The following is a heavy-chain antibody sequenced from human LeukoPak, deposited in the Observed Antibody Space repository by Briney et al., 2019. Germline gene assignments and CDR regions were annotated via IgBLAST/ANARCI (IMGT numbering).Heavy chain of an antibody. Sequence: GRSLRLSCAASGFTFSSYGMHWVRQAPGKGLEWVAVISYDGSNKYYADSVKGRFTISRDNSKNTLYLQMNSLRAEDTAVYYCAKDLGGQSHIVVVTATHDAFDIWGQGTMVTVSS. CDR2: ISYDGSNK. D-gene: IGHD2-21*02. CDR1: GFTFSSYG. V-gene: IGHV3-30*18. J-gene: IGHJ3*02. CDR3: AKDLGGQSHIVVVTATHDAFDI.